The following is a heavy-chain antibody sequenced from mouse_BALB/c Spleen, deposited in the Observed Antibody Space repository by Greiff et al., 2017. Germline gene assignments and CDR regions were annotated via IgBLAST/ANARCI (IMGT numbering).Heavy chain of an antibody. J-gene: IGHJ4*01. CDR1: GYSITSDYA. V-gene: IGHV3-2*02. Sequence: EVQLVESGPGLVKPSQSLSLTCTVTGYSITSDYAWNWIRQFPGNKLEWMGYISYSGSTSYNPSLKRRISITRDTSKNQFFLQLNSVTTEDTATYYCARVGLAFGYYAMDYWGQGTSVTVSS. D-gene: IGHD1-1*01. CDR3: ARVGLAFGYYAMDY. CDR2: ISYSGST.